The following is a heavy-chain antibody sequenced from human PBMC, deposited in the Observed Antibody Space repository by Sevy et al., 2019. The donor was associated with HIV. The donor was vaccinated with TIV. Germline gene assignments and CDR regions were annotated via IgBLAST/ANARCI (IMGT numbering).Heavy chain of an antibody. CDR3: ARTPEPYYYYYYMDV. D-gene: IGHD1-1*01. CDR1: GFTFSSYW. CDR2: IKQDGSEK. Sequence: GGSLRLSCAASGFTFSSYWMSWVRQAPGKGLEWVANIKQDGSEKYYVDSVKGRFTISRDNAKNSLYLQMNSLRAEDTDVYYCARTPEPYYYYYYMDVWGKGTTVTVSS. V-gene: IGHV3-7*03. J-gene: IGHJ6*03.